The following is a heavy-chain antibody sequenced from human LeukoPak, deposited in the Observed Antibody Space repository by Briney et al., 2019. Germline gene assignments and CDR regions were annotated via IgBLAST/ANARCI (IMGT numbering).Heavy chain of an antibody. CDR1: GGSFSGYY. J-gene: IGHJ4*02. Sequence: SETLSLTCAVYGGSFSGYYWSWIRQPPGKGLEWIGSMYHTGSTYDNPSLKSRVSISVDTSKNQVSLKLTSMTAADTAVYYCARTAMVNRGNFDYWGQGTLVTVSS. D-gene: IGHD5-18*01. CDR2: MYHTGST. V-gene: IGHV4-34*01. CDR3: ARTAMVNRGNFDY.